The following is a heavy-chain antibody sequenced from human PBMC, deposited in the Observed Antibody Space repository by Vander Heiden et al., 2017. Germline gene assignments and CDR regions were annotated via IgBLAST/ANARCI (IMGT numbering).Heavy chain of an antibody. J-gene: IGHJ4*02. V-gene: IGHV3-23*01. Sequence: EVQLLEYGGGLVQPGGSLRLSCAASGFTFSSYAMSWVRQAPGKGLEWVSAISGSGGSTYYADSVKGRFTISRDNSKNTLYLQMNSLRAEDTAVYYCAKDQDFWSGYYDYWGQGTLVTVSS. D-gene: IGHD3-3*01. CDR1: GFTFSSYA. CDR2: ISGSGGST. CDR3: AKDQDFWSGYYDY.